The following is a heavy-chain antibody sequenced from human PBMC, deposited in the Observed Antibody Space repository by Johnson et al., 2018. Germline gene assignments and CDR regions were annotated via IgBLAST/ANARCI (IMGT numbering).Heavy chain of an antibody. D-gene: IGHD3-22*01. CDR2: ISYDGSNK. CDR1: GFTFSSYA. J-gene: IGHJ3*02. CDR3: ARGGYYDSSGSRAFDI. Sequence: VQLLESGGGLVQPGRSLRLSCAASGFTFSSYAMHWVRQAPGKGLEWVAVISYDGSNKYYADSVKGRFTISRENSKNTLYVQMNSLRAEDTAVYYCARGGYYDSSGSRAFDIWGQGTMVTVSS. V-gene: IGHV3-30-3*01.